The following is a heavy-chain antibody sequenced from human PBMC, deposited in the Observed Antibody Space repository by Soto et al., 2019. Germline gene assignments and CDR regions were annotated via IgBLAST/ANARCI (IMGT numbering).Heavy chain of an antibody. D-gene: IGHD3-22*01. CDR1: GFTFSSYG. V-gene: IGHV3-21*01. CDR2: ISSSSSYI. J-gene: IGHJ4*02. Sequence: GSLRLSCAASGFTFSSYGMHWVRQAPGKGLEWVSSISSSSSYIYYADSVKGRFTISRDNAKNSLYLQMNSLRAEETAVYYCARGNRYDSSGPDYWGQGTLVTVSS. CDR3: ARGNRYDSSGPDY.